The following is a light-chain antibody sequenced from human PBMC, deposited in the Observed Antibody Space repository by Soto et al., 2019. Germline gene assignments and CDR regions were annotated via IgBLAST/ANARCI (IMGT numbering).Light chain of an antibody. Sequence: SYELTQPPSVSGAPGQTARITCGGNNIESKSVHWYQQRPGQAPVLVIYVDSDRPSAIPDRFSASTSGNTAALTISRVEAGDEADYYCQVWDTISDHYVFGSGTKVTVL. CDR3: QVWDTISDHYV. V-gene: IGLV3-21*02. CDR1: NIESKS. CDR2: VDS. J-gene: IGLJ1*01.